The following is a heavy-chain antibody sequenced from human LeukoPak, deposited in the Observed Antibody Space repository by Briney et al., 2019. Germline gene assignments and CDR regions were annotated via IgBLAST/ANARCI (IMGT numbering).Heavy chain of an antibody. CDR1: GGSFSGYY. Sequence: PSETLSLTCAVYGGSFSGYYWSWIRQPPGKGLEWIGEINHSGSTNYNPSLKSRVTISVDTSKNQFSLKLSSVTAADTAVYYCARGRGYSSGWYWVYWGQGTLVTVSS. V-gene: IGHV4-34*01. CDR3: ARGRGYSSGWYWVY. D-gene: IGHD6-19*01. J-gene: IGHJ4*02. CDR2: INHSGST.